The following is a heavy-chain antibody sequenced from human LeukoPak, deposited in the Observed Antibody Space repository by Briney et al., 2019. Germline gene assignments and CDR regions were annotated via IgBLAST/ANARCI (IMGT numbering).Heavy chain of an antibody. V-gene: IGHV1-3*01. CDR2: INAGNGNT. D-gene: IGHD5-18*01. CDR3: AMYVDTAMVFDY. Sequence: ASVKVSCKASGYTFTSYAMHWVRQAPGQRLEWMGWINAGNGNTKYSQKFQGRVTITRDTSASTAYMELSSLRSEDTAVYYCAMYVDTAMVFDYWGRGTLVTVSS. CDR1: GYTFTSYA. J-gene: IGHJ4*02.